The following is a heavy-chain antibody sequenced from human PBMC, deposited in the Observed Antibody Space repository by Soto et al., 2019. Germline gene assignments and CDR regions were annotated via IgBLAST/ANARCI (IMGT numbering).Heavy chain of an antibody. Sequence: EVQLLESGGGLVQPGGSLRLSCGVSGFTFNDFEMNWVRQAPGKGLEWLAYIDGSGTTKKYADSVRGRFTISRDNPNNSLFLQMSSLSAADTSIYYCARGFGRFNYWGQGTLGCVSS. CDR3: ARGFGRFNY. CDR2: IDGSGTTK. J-gene: IGHJ4*02. D-gene: IGHD3-10*01. V-gene: IGHV3-48*03. CDR1: GFTFNDFE.